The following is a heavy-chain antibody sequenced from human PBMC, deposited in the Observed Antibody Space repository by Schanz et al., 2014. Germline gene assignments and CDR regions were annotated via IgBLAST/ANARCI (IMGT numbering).Heavy chain of an antibody. J-gene: IGHJ5*02. D-gene: IGHD6-13*01. V-gene: IGHV1-3*01. CDR2: INPANGNT. Sequence: VQLVQSGPELKKPGASVKVSCQAPGYTLKDHAMHWVRQAPGKSLAWLGWINPANGNTSYSPRLNDRVSIFSDTAASTVYLHFSSLKSDDTAVYYCARDLIAAAESWFDPWGQGTPITVSS. CDR1: GYTLKDHA. CDR3: ARDLIAAAESWFDP.